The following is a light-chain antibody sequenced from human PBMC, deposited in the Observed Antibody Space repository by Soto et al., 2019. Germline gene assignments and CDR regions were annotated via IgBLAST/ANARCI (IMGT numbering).Light chain of an antibody. CDR2: AAS. CDR1: QGIRNE. V-gene: IGKV1-6*01. J-gene: IGKJ1*01. Sequence: AIQMTQSPSSLSASVGDRVTITCRASQGIRNELGWYQQKPGKAPKLLIYAASSLQSGVPSRFSGSASGTDFTLTISSLQPEHFATYYCLQDYNYPRAFGQGTKVDIK. CDR3: LQDYNYPRA.